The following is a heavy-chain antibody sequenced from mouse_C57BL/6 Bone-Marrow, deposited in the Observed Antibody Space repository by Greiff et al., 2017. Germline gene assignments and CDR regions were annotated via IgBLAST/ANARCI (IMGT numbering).Heavy chain of an antibody. Sequence: EVQLVESGGGLVQPGGSLKLSCAASGFTFSDYYMYWVRQTPEKRLEWVAYISNGGGSTYYPDTVKGRFTISRDNAKNTLYLQMGRLKSEDTAMYYCARRGTTVVAVDYWGQGTSVTVSS. V-gene: IGHV5-12*01. J-gene: IGHJ4*01. CDR2: ISNGGGST. CDR1: GFTFSDYY. D-gene: IGHD1-1*01. CDR3: ARRGTTVVAVDY.